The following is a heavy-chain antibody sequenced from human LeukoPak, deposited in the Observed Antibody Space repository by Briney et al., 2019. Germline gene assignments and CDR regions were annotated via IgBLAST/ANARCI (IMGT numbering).Heavy chain of an antibody. CDR2: ISNDGSRK. V-gene: IGHV3-30*18. D-gene: IGHD3-22*01. J-gene: IGHJ4*02. CDR3: AKSSGYQPRYFDY. CDR1: GFTFSRHG. Sequence: PGGSLRLSCAPSGFTFSRHGMHWVRQAPGKGLEWVAIISNDGSRKYYAHSVEGRFTISRDNSKNTLYLQMNSLRAEDTAVYYCAKSSGYQPRYFDYWGQGTLVTVSS.